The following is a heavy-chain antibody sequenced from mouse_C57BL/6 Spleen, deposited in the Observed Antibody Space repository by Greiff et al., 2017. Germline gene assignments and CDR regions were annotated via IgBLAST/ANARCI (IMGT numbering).Heavy chain of an antibody. Sequence: VHVKQSVAELVRPGASVKLSCTASGFNIKNTYMHWVKQRPEQGLAWIGRIDPANGNTKYAPKFQGKATITADPSSNTAYLQRSSLTSEDTAIYYCARGSDYDRYAMDYWGQGTSVTVSS. CDR2: IDPANGNT. V-gene: IGHV14-3*01. D-gene: IGHD2-4*01. CDR1: GFNIKNTY. CDR3: ARGSDYDRYAMDY. J-gene: IGHJ4*01.